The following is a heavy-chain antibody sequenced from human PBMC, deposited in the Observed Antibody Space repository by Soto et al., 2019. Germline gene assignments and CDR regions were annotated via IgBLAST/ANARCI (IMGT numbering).Heavy chain of an antibody. CDR2: ISAYNGNT. J-gene: IGHJ5*02. CDR3: ARVVGALGHWFDP. Sequence: QVQLVQSGAEVKKPGASVKVSCKASGYTFTSYGISWVRQAPGQGLEWMGRISAYNGNTNYAQKLQGRVTMTTDTSTSTAYTALRSLRSDDTAVYYCARVVGALGHWFDPWGQGTLVTVSS. V-gene: IGHV1-18*01. CDR1: GYTFTSYG. D-gene: IGHD1-26*01.